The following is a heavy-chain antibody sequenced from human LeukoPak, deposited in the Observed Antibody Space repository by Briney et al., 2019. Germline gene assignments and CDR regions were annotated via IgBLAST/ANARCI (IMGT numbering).Heavy chain of an antibody. CDR1: GGTFSSYA. CDR2: IIPLFGTA. V-gene: IGHV1-69*05. D-gene: IGHD6-13*01. J-gene: IGHJ5*02. CDR3: ATQAAAGTYWFDP. Sequence: SVKDSCKASGGTFSSYAISWGRHAPRQRLEWMGRIIPLFGTATYAQTFQRRVTITTDESTSTAYMELSSLRSEDTAVYYCATQAAAGTYWFDPWGQGTLVTVSS.